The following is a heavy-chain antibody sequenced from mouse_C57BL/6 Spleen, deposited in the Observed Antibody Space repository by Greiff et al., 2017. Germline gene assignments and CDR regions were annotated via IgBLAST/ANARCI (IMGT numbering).Heavy chain of an antibody. CDR3: ARTPPGYDGSRNWYFDV. Sequence: EVHLVESGGGLVKPGGSLKLSCAASGFTFSDYGMHWVRQAPEKGLEWVAYISSGSSTIYYADTVKGRFTISRDNAKNTLFLQMTSLRSEDTAMYYCARTPPGYDGSRNWYFDVWGTGTTVTVSS. CDR2: ISSGSSTI. CDR1: GFTFSDYG. D-gene: IGHD1-1*01. V-gene: IGHV5-17*01. J-gene: IGHJ1*03.